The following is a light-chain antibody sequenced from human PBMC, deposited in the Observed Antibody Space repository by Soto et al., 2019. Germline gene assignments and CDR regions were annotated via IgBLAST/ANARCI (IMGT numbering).Light chain of an antibody. CDR2: GAS. J-gene: IGKJ1*01. Sequence: EIVMTQSPATLSVSPGERATLSCRASQSVSSNLAWYQQKPGQAPRLLIYGASTRATGIPARFSGSGSGTEFSLTISSLQSEDFAVYYCQQHNNWPLRTFGQGTKVEIK. CDR3: QQHNNWPLRT. V-gene: IGKV3-15*01. CDR1: QSVSSN.